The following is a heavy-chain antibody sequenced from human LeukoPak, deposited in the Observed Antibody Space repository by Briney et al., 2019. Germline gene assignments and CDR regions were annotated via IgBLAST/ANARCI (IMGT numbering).Heavy chain of an antibody. Sequence: GSLRLSCAASGFTFSSYGMHWVRQAPGKGLEWVAVISYDGSNKYYADSVKGRFTISRDNSKNTLYLQMNSLRPEDTAVYYCAKHYYGSGSQKYYFDYWGQGTLVTVSS. D-gene: IGHD3-10*01. CDR3: AKHYYGSGSQKYYFDY. V-gene: IGHV3-30*18. J-gene: IGHJ4*02. CDR1: GFTFSSYG. CDR2: ISYDGSNK.